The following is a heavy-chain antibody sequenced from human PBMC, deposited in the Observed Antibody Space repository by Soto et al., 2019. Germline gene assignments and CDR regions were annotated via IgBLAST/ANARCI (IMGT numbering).Heavy chain of an antibody. J-gene: IGHJ4*02. CDR1: GYTFTAYQ. V-gene: IGHV1-2*04. D-gene: IGHD4-17*01. Sequence: QVQLVQSGAEVKKPGASVKVSCKPSGYTFTAYQIHWVRQVPGQGLEWMGWINPNTGGTNDAQKFQGWVTMTRVTSISTAYMELSSLRTDDTAVYYGERYVYYGDYFDYWGQGTLVTVSS. CDR2: INPNTGGT. CDR3: ERYVYYGDYFDY.